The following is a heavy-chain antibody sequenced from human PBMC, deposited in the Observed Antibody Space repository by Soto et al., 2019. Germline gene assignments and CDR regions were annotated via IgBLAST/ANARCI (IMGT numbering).Heavy chain of an antibody. Sequence: QAQVVQSGAEVRKPGSSVKLSCKASEGTFNSYAIAWVRQAPGQGLEWMGGIIPYYNTLNYAQKFQDRVTITADDPTNTVYTELSSLRSDDTAVYFCASGASRWYPYSFDSWAQGTLVTVSS. CDR3: ASGASRWYPYSFDS. CDR2: IIPYYNTL. CDR1: EGTFNSYA. J-gene: IGHJ4*02. D-gene: IGHD6-13*01. V-gene: IGHV1-69*01.